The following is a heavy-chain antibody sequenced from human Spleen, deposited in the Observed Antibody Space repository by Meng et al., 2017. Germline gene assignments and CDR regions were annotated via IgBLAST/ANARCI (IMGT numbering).Heavy chain of an antibody. CDR1: GGTFSSYT. D-gene: IGHD1-26*01. CDR2: IIPILGIA. CDR3: ARDRGSYQLNPFDY. V-gene: IGHV1-69*08. Sequence: VQLVQSGAEVKKPGSSVKVSCKASGGTFSSYTISWVRQAPGQGLEWMGRIIPILGIANYAQKFQGRVTITADKSTSTAYMELSSLRSEDTAVYYCARDRGSYQLNPFDYWGQGTLVTVSS. J-gene: IGHJ4*02.